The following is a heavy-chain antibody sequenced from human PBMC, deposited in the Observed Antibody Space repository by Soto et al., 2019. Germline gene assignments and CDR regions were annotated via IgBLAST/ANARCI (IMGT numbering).Heavy chain of an antibody. CDR1: GGSISSYY. V-gene: IGHV4-59*01. Sequence: QVQLQESGPGLLKPSETLSLTCSVSGGSISSYYWGWIRQPPGKGLEWIGYVHYSGRTSSNPSLKSRVTISVDTSRKQFSLKLFSVTAADTAVYFCAKLGGGRPSHFDYWGQGTLVTVSS. CDR3: AKLGGGRPSHFDY. D-gene: IGHD1-26*01. J-gene: IGHJ4*02. CDR2: VHYSGRT.